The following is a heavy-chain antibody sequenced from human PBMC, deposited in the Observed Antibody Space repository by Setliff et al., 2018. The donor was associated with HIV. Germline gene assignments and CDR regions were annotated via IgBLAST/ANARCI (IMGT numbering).Heavy chain of an antibody. CDR1: GGSISGHY. Sequence: SETLSLTCTVSGGSISGHYWSWIRQPPGKGLEWIAYIFYTGSTNYNPPLKSRVTISVDTSKNQFFLKLSSVTAADTAVYYCVRGYCSSTTCYDDYYYMDVWGKGSTVTVSS. J-gene: IGHJ6*03. CDR3: VRGYCSSTTCYDDYYYMDV. V-gene: IGHV4-59*11. D-gene: IGHD2-2*01. CDR2: IFYTGST.